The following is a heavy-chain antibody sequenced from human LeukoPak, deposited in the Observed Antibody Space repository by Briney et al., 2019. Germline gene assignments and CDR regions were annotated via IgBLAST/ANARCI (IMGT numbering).Heavy chain of an antibody. CDR3: ARAPLGRDVVVVATY. CDR2: INPNSGGT. V-gene: IGHV1-2*02. CDR1: GYTFTGYY. J-gene: IGHJ4*02. D-gene: IGHD2-15*01. Sequence: ASVKVSCKASGYTFTGYYMHWVRQAPGQGLEWMGWINPNSGGTNYAQKFQGRVTMTRDTSISTAYMELSRLRSDDTAVYYCARAPLGRDVVVVATYWGQGTLVTVSS.